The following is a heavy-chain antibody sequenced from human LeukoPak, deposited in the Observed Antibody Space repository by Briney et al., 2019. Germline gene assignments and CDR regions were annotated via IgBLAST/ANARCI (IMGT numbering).Heavy chain of an antibody. CDR1: GFTFSSYG. D-gene: IGHD1-26*01. CDR2: IWYDGSNK. Sequence: PGGSLRLSCAASGFTFSSYGMHWVRQAPGKGLEWVAVIWYDGSNKYYADSVKGRFTISRDNSKNTLYLQMNSLRAEDTAVYYCARERSSGSYYDHWGQGTLVTVSS. J-gene: IGHJ4*02. V-gene: IGHV3-33*01. CDR3: ARERSSGSYYDH.